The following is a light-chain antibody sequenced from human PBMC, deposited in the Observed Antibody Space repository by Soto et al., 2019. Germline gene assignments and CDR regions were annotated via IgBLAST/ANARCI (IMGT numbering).Light chain of an antibody. CDR3: HQTSNNPLT. V-gene: IGKV1-39*01. CDR1: QSVRRY. Sequence: DIQMTQSPSSLSASVGDRVTITCRASQSVRRYLNWYQQKQGKAPKLLIYATSSLQSGVPSRFSGSGSGADLTITISSMQPEDFATYYCHQTSNNPLTFGRGTKVE. J-gene: IGKJ4*01. CDR2: ATS.